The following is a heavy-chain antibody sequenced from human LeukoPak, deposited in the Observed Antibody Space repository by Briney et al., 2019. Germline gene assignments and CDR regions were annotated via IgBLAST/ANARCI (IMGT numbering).Heavy chain of an antibody. CDR3: ARGDCSGTSCYAETPPEWNDY. J-gene: IGHJ4*02. CDR1: GGSISSSSYY. Sequence: SETLSLTCTVSGGSISSSSYYWSWIRQHPGKGLEWIGEGNHSGSTNYNPSLKSRVTMSEGTSTDQASLTLNSVNAADTAVYYCARGDCSGTSCYAETPPEWNDYWGQGTLLTVSS. D-gene: IGHD2-2*01. CDR2: GNHSGST. V-gene: IGHV4-39*01.